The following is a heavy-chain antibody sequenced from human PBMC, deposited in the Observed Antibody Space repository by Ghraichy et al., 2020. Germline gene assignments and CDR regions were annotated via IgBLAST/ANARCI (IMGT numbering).Heavy chain of an antibody. Sequence: GGSLRLSCAASGFTLSGYAMHWIRQAPGKGLEWVSGLYWNGHGAGYADSVRGRFTISRDNAKNSLYLEMNSLRTEDTAMYYCTKDIKAGGLDYWGPGTLVTVSS. CDR3: TKDIKAGGLDY. D-gene: IGHD1-26*01. CDR1: GFTLSGYA. J-gene: IGHJ4*02. V-gene: IGHV3-9*01. CDR2: LYWNGHGA.